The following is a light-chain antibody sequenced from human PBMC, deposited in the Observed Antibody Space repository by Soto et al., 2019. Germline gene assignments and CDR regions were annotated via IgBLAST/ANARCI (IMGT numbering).Light chain of an antibody. Sequence: DIQMTQSPSTLSASVGDRVSITCRASQSISSWLAWFQQKPGTAPKLLIYDASSLESGVPSRFSGSGSGTDFTLTISSLQPDDFATYYCQQYKSYSWTFDQGTKVEIK. V-gene: IGKV1-5*01. CDR1: QSISSW. CDR2: DAS. CDR3: QQYKSYSWT. J-gene: IGKJ1*01.